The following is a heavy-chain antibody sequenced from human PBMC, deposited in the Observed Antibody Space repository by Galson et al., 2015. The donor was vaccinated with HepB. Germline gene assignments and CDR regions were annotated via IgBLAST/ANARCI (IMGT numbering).Heavy chain of an antibody. D-gene: IGHD3-9*01. CDR3: AREPIRYFDSYYGMDV. J-gene: IGHJ6*02. Sequence: SLRLSCAASGFTFSSYWMHWVRQAPGKGLVWVSRINSDGSSTSYADSVKGRFTISRDNAKNTLYLQMNSLRAEDTAVNYCAREPIRYFDSYYGMDVWGQGTTVTVSS. CDR1: GFTFSSYW. V-gene: IGHV3-74*01. CDR2: INSDGSST.